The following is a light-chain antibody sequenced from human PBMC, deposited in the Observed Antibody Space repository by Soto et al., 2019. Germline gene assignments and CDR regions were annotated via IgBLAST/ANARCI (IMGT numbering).Light chain of an antibody. Sequence: IQLTQSPSFLSASVGDRVTITCRASQGISSYLAWYQQKPGKAPKLLIYAASTLQSGVPSRFSGSGSGTEFTLTISSLQPEDFATDYCQQLNSYPRTFGQGTKVDIK. V-gene: IGKV1-9*01. CDR1: QGISSY. CDR2: AAS. J-gene: IGKJ1*01. CDR3: QQLNSYPRT.